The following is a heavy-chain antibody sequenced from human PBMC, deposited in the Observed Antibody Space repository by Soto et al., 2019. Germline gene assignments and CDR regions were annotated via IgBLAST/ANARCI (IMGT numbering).Heavy chain of an antibody. CDR3: AREDRDRETGLVPAAIDGMDV. CDR2: IIPIFGIA. CDR1: GGTFSRYS. J-gene: IGHJ6*02. V-gene: IGHV1-69*08. D-gene: IGHD2-2*01. Sequence: QVQLVQSGAEVKKPGSSVKVSCKASGGTFSRYSITWVRQDPGHGLEWIGRIIPIFGIASYAQKFQGRVTITADDSTSTAYMELSSLRSDDTAVYYCAREDRDRETGLVPAAIDGMDVWGQGTTVTVSS.